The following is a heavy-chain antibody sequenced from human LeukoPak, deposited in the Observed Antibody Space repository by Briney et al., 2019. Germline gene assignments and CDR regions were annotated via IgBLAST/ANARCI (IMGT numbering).Heavy chain of an antibody. CDR3: ARWQWLTRGDY. CDR1: GXTXXXXX. D-gene: IGHD6-19*01. V-gene: IGHV1-18*01. J-gene: IGHJ4*02. CDR2: ISAYNGNT. Sequence: KVSCKASGXTXXXXXXXWVXQXPGQGLEXMGWISAYNGNTNYAQKLQGRVTMTTDTSTSTAYMELRSLRSDDTAVYYCARWQWLTRGDYWGQGTLVTVSS.